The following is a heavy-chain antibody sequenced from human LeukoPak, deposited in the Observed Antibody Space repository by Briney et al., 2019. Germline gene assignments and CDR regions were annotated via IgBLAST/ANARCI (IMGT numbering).Heavy chain of an antibody. V-gene: IGHV4-4*09. CDR3: ARHILQLVRGNWFDP. D-gene: IGHD6-13*01. CDR1: GGSISSYY. Sequence: SETLSLTCTVSGGSISSYYWSWIRQPPGKGLEWIGYIYTSGSTNYNPSLKSRVTISVDTSKNQFSLKLSSVTAAETAVYYCARHILQLVRGNWFDPWGQGTLVTVSS. J-gene: IGHJ5*02. CDR2: IYTSGST.